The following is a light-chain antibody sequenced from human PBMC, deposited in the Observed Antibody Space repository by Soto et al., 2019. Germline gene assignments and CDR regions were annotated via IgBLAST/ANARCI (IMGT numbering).Light chain of an antibody. J-gene: IGLJ2*01. Sequence: QSVLTQPPSVSGTPGQRVSISCSGSSSNIGSNTVNWYQQLPGTAPKLLIYSNNQRPSGVPGRFSGSKSGTSASLAISGLQSEDEADYYCATWDDSLNGVVFGGGTKLTVL. CDR2: SNN. CDR1: SSNIGSNT. CDR3: ATWDDSLNGVV. V-gene: IGLV1-44*01.